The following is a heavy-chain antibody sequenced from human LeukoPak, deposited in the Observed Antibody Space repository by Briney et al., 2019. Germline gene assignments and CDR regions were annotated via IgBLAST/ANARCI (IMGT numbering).Heavy chain of an antibody. CDR3: ARERLAARPGHFDY. V-gene: IGHV4-59*01. CDR1: GRPMNTYY. D-gene: IGHD6-6*01. J-gene: IGHJ4*02. Sequence: PSETLSLTCNVSGRPMNTYYWNWIRQPPGKGLEWIGFIYYSGNTKYNPSLSSRVTISIDTSRNHFSLRLSSVTPADTAKYYCARERLAARPGHFDYWGQGTLVAVSS. CDR2: IYYSGNT.